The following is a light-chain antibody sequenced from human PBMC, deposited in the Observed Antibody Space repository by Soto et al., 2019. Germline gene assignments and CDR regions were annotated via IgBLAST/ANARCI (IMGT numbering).Light chain of an antibody. CDR2: EVS. V-gene: IGLV2-14*01. CDR3: SSYTSSSVV. J-gene: IGLJ2*01. Sequence: QSLLTQPASVSGSPGQSITISCTGTSSDVGGYNYVSWYQQHPGKAPKLMIYEVSNRPSGVSNRFSGSKSGNTASLTISGLQAEDEADYYCSSYTSSSVVFGGGTKLTVL. CDR1: SSDVGGYNY.